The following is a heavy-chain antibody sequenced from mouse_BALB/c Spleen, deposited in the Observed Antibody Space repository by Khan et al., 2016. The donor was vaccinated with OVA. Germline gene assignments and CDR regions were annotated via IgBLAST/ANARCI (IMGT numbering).Heavy chain of an antibody. J-gene: IGHJ2*01. CDR3: ARVHGGDFDY. Sequence: EVQLQESGPGLVKPSQSLSLTCTVTGYSITSDYAWNWIRQFPGNKLEWLGYISYSGNTKHNPSLKSRISVTRDTSKNQFFLQLNSVTTEDTATYYCARVHGGDFDYWGQGTTLTVSS. V-gene: IGHV3-2*02. CDR2: ISYSGNT. CDR1: GYSITSDYA.